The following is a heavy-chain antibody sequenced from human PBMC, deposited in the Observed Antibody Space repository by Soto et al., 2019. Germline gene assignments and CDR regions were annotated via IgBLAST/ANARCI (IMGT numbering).Heavy chain of an antibody. Sequence: GSLRLSCAASGFSFSTYPMVWVRQAPGKRLEAVSSISGSGDKTYYKDSVKGRFTISRDNSKNTVDLQMNSLRPEDTAVYYCAKILSTVTTYYYGMDAWGQGTTVTVSS. CDR1: GFSFSTYP. J-gene: IGHJ6*02. CDR2: ISGSGDKT. CDR3: AKILSTVTTYYYGMDA. V-gene: IGHV3-23*01. D-gene: IGHD4-17*01.